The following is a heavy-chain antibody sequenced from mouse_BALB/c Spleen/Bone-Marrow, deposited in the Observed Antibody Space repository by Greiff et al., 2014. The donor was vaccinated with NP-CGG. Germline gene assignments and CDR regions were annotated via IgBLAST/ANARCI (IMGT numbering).Heavy chain of an antibody. CDR2: ISDGGIYT. J-gene: IGHJ4*01. D-gene: IGHD1-1*02. V-gene: IGHV5-4*02. Sequence: DVMLVESGGGLVKPGGSLKLSCTASGFTFSDYYMYWVRQTPEKRLEWVATISDGGIYTYYPDSVKGRFTISRDNAKNNLYLQMSSLKSEDTAMYYCARSGEKYGALGYSGQGTSVTVSS. CDR3: ARSGEKYGALGY. CDR1: GFTFSDYY.